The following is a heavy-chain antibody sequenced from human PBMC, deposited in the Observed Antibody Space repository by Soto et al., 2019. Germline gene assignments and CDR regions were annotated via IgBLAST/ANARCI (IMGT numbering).Heavy chain of an antibody. Sequence: QVQLVQSGAEVKKPGASVKVSCKASGYTFTSYGISWVRQAPGQGLEWMGWISAYNGNTKYAQKFQGRVTMTTDPSRSTAYMEVRSLRSDDTAVYYCARDAAAGLNDYWGQGTLVTVSS. CDR2: ISAYNGNT. CDR1: GYTFTSYG. J-gene: IGHJ4*02. CDR3: ARDAAAGLNDY. V-gene: IGHV1-18*01. D-gene: IGHD6-13*01.